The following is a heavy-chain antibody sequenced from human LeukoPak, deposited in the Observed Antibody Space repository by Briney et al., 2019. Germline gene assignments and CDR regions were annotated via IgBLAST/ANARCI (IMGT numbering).Heavy chain of an antibody. V-gene: IGHV4-30-4*08. CDR3: ARECTVTTVGGSFDWFDP. CDR1: GGSISSGDYY. J-gene: IGHJ5*02. Sequence: SETLSLTCTVSGGSISSGDYYWSWIRQPPGKCLEWIGYIYYSGSTYYNPSLKSRVTISVDTSKNQFSLKLSSVTAADTAVYYCARECTVTTVGGSFDWFDPWGQGTLVTVSS. CDR2: IYYSGST. D-gene: IGHD4-17*01.